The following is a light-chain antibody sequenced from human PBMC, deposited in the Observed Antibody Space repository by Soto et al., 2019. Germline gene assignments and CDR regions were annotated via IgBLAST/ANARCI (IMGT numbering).Light chain of an antibody. Sequence: QSVLTQPASVSGSPGQSITISCTGTSSDVGGYNYVSWYQQQPGKAPKLMIYEVNNRPSGVSDRFSGSKSGNTASLTISGLQAEDEADYYCTSYTGSNTYVVFGGGTKLTVL. J-gene: IGLJ2*01. CDR2: EVN. V-gene: IGLV2-14*01. CDR1: SSDVGGYNY. CDR3: TSYTGSNTYVV.